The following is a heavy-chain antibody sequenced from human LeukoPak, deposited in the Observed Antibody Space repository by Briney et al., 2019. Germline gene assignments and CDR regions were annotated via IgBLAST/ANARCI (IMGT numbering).Heavy chain of an antibody. CDR1: GYTFTSYG. D-gene: IGHD4-17*01. V-gene: IGHV1-18*01. Sequence: ASVKVSFKASGYTFTSYGISWVRQAPGQGLEWMGWISAYNGNTNYAQKLQGRVTMNTDTSTSTAYMELRSLRSDDTAVYYCARRPDYGDYVRFDYWGQGTLVTVSS. J-gene: IGHJ4*02. CDR2: ISAYNGNT. CDR3: ARRPDYGDYVRFDY.